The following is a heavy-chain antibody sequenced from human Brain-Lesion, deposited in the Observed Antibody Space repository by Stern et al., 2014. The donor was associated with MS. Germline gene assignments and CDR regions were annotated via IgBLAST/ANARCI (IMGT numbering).Heavy chain of an antibody. J-gene: IGHJ3*02. CDR1: GGSLSRGNYY. V-gene: IGHV4-61*02. CDR2: LYSRGSH. D-gene: IGHD3-9*01. Sequence: VQLVESGPGLVKPSQTLSLTCTVSGGSLSRGNYYWSWIRQPAGEGLEWIGRLYSRGSHRNNPSHKSRFPISANTPATQFSQSLGSVTAADTAVYYCARGYYDVLTGNGGHGFDIWGQGTMVTVSS. CDR3: ARGYYDVLTGNGGHGFDI.